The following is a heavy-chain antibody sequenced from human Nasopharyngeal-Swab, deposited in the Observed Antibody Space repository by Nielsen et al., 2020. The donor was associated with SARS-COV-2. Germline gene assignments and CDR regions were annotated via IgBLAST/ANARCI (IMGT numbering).Heavy chain of an antibody. CDR2: INSDGSST. J-gene: IGHJ5*02. Sequence: GGSLRLSCAASGFTFSSYWMHWVRQAPGKGLVWVSRINSDGSSTSYADSVKGRFTISRDNAKNTLYLQMNSLRAEDTAVYYCARAEIYVAGTNWFDPWGQGILVTVSS. CDR1: GFTFSSYW. V-gene: IGHV3-74*01. D-gene: IGHD3-16*01. CDR3: ARAEIYVAGTNWFDP.